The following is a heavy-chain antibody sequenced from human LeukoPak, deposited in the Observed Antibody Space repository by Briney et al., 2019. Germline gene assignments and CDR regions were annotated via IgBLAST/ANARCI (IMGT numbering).Heavy chain of an antibody. CDR3: AKGGSSSPRSTFDY. CDR1: GFMYSGFD. J-gene: IGHJ4*02. Sequence: GGSLRLSCAASGFMYSGFDMSWVRQAPGKGLEWVSYISSGSSTMYYAESVKGRFTISRDNAKNTVYLQMNSLRAEDTAVYYCAKGGSSSPRSTFDYWGQGTLHTVSS. V-gene: IGHV3-48*04. D-gene: IGHD6-13*01. CDR2: ISSGSSTM.